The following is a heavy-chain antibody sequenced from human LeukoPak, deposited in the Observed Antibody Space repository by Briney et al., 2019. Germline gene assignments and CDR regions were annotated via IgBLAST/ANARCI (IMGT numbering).Heavy chain of an antibody. CDR1: GGSISSSSYY. V-gene: IGHV4-39*02. CDR2: IYYSGST. CDR3: ARDGDYGDYVAGYDY. J-gene: IGHJ4*02. Sequence: SETLSLTCTVSGGSISSSSYYWGWIRQPPGKGLEWIGSIYYSGSTYYNPSFKSRVTISVDTSKNQFSLKLSSVTAADTAVYYCARDGDYGDYVAGYDYWGQGTLVTVSS. D-gene: IGHD4-17*01.